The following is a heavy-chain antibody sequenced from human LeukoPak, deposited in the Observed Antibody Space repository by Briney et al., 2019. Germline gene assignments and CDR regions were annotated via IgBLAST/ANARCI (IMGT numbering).Heavy chain of an antibody. CDR1: EVTFRNYA. Sequence: HAGGSLRLSCAASEVTFRNYAVHWVRQAPGKGLQWVAVISYDGNTIHYADSVKGRFIISRDTSKNTLYLQMNSLRAEDTAVYYCARSGGLQKFDYWGQGTLVTVSS. D-gene: IGHD4-11*01. CDR3: ARSGGLQKFDY. V-gene: IGHV3-30-3*01. CDR2: ISYDGNTI. J-gene: IGHJ4*02.